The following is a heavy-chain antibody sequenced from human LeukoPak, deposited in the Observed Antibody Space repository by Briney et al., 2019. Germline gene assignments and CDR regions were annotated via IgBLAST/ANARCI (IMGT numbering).Heavy chain of an antibody. Sequence: SETLSLTCTVSGDSISSSTDYWRWIRQPPGKGLEWIGSIYYSGSTYYNPSLKIRVTISVDTSKNEFSLKLTSVTAPDTAVHFCANFYWSGGICYSGLGSADYWGRGTLVTVSS. CDR2: IYYSGST. CDR1: GDSISSSTDY. J-gene: IGHJ4*02. D-gene: IGHD2-15*01. CDR3: ANFYWSGGICYSGLGSADY. V-gene: IGHV4-39*01.